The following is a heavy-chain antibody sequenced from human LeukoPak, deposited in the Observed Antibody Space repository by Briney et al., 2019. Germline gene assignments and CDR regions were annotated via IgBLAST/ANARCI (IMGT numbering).Heavy chain of an antibody. CDR3: ARTIVVVPAAISDAFDI. J-gene: IGHJ3*02. CDR1: GGTFSSYA. V-gene: IGHV1-69*13. CDR2: IIPIFGTA. D-gene: IGHD2-2*01. Sequence: ASVKVSCKASGGTFSSYAISWVRQAPGQGLEWMGRIIPIFGTANYAQKFQGRVTITADESTSTAYMELSSLRSEDTAVYYCARTIVVVPAAISDAFDIWGQGTMVTVSS.